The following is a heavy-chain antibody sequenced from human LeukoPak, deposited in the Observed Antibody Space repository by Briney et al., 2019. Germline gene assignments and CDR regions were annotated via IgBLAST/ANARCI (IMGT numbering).Heavy chain of an antibody. V-gene: IGHV5-51*01. CDR2: IYPGASDT. Sequence: GESLKISCKASGYSFVSHWIVWVRQMPGKGLEWLGIIYPGASDTRYSPSFQGQVTISADKSISTAYLQWNSLRASDTAMYYCARRPSYDFWSGYYGVDGLDIWGQGTMVTVSS. J-gene: IGHJ3*02. CDR3: ARRPSYDFWSGYYGVDGLDI. CDR1: GYSFVSHW. D-gene: IGHD3-3*01.